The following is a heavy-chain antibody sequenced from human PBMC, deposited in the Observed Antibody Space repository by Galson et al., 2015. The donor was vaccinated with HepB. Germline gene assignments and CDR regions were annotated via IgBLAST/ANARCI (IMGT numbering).Heavy chain of an antibody. Sequence: SLRLSCAASGFSVSRNYMSWVRQAPGKGLECVSVIYSGGGTTYYVESVKGRFTISRHNSENTLYLQMSSLRAEDTALYYCARYGHLGDVFDIWGQGTLVTVSS. J-gene: IGHJ3*02. V-gene: IGHV3-53*01. CDR1: GFSVSRNY. CDR2: IYSGGGTT. CDR3: ARYGHLGDVFDI. D-gene: IGHD4-17*01.